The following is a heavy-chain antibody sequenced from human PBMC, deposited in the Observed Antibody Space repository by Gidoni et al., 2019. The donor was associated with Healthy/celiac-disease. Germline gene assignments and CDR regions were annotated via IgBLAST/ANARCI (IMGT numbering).Heavy chain of an antibody. J-gene: IGHJ5*02. CDR1: GDSLSSSNW. CDR3: ARLQSFDWSSWFDP. D-gene: IGHD3-9*01. V-gene: IGHV4-4*02. CDR2: IYHSGST. Sequence: QVQLQESGPGLVKPSGTLSLTCAVSGDSLSSSNWWSWVRQPPGKGLEWIGEIYHSGSTNYNSSLKSRVTISLDKSKNQFSLNLNSVIAADTAVYFCARLQSFDWSSWFDPWGQGTLVTVSS.